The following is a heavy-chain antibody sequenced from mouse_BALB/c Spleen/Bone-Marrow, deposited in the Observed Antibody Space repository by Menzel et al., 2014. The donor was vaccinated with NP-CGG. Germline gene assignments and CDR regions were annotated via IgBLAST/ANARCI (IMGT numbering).Heavy chain of an antibody. J-gene: IGHJ3*01. Sequence: EVQLVESGGGLVQPGGSLKLSCAASGFTFSSYGMSWVRQTPDKRLELVATINSNGGSTYYPDSVKGRFTISRDNAKNTLYLQMSSLKSEDTAMYCCARDPLYYYAWGQGTLVTVSA. CDR1: GFTFSSYG. V-gene: IGHV5-6-3*01. CDR3: ARDPLYYYA. D-gene: IGHD1-1*01. CDR2: INSNGGST.